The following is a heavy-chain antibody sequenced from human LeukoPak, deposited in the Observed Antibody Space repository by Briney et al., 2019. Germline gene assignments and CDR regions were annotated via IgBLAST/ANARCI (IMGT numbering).Heavy chain of an antibody. Sequence: SQTLSLTCAISGDSVSSNSAAWNWIRQSPSRGLEWLGRTYYRSNWYNDYAVSLKSRITINPDTSNNQVSLQLTSVSPEDTAVYYCARTPVYYDILTGYYGGWYFDLWGRGTLVTVSS. D-gene: IGHD3-9*01. CDR1: GDSVSSNSAA. V-gene: IGHV6-1*01. CDR2: TYYRSNWYN. J-gene: IGHJ2*01. CDR3: ARTPVYYDILTGYYGGWYFDL.